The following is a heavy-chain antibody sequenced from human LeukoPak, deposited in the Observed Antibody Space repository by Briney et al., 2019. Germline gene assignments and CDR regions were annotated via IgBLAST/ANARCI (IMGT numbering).Heavy chain of an antibody. CDR2: IYYSGST. V-gene: IGHV4-39*07. J-gene: IGHJ4*02. Sequence: SETLSLTCTVSGGSITSGTYYWAWIRQPPGQGLEWIGTIYYSGSTYYNPSLKSRVTISVDTSKNQFSLKLSSVTAADTAVYYCARMPRSGYDYYFDYWGQGTLVTVSS. CDR1: GGSITSGTYY. D-gene: IGHD5-12*01. CDR3: ARMPRSGYDYYFDY.